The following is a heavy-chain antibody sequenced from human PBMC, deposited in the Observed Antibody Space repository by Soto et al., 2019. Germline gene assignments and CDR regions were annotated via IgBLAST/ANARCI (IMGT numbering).Heavy chain of an antibody. J-gene: IGHJ4*02. CDR2: IYYSGST. CDR1: GGSISSGGYY. V-gene: IGHV4-31*03. CDR3: ARDRGYCSGGSCYVDY. Sequence: QVRLQESGPGLVKPSQTLSLTCTVSGGSISSGGYYWSWIRQHPGKGLEWIGYIYYSGSTYYNPYLKSRVTISVDTSKNQFSLKLSSVTAADTAVYYCARDRGYCSGGSCYVDYWGQGTLVTVSS. D-gene: IGHD2-15*01.